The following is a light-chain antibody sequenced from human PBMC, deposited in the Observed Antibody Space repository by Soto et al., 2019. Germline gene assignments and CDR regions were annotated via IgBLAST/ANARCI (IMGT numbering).Light chain of an antibody. CDR2: KVN. J-gene: IGLJ3*02. CDR1: SSDVGSYNY. V-gene: IGLV2-14*01. Sequence: QSALTQPASVSGPPGQSITISCTGTSSDVGSYNYVSWYQQHPGKAPKLMIFKVNIRPSGVSNRFSGSKSGNTASLTISGLQPEDEADYYCSSYTSRSTWVFGRGTKLTVL. CDR3: SSYTSRSTWV.